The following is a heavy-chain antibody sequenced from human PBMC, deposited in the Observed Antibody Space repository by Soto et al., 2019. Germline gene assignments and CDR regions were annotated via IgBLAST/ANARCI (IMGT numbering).Heavy chain of an antibody. D-gene: IGHD6-19*01. V-gene: IGHV3-53*01. CDR2: IYSGGST. Sequence: PGGSLRLSCAASWFTVSSNYMSWVRQAPGKGLEWVSVIYSGGSTYYADSVKGRFTISRDNSKNTLYLQMNSLRAEDTAVYYCARGTLYSSGWYDYWGQGTLVTVSS. CDR1: WFTVSSNY. CDR3: ARGTLYSSGWYDY. J-gene: IGHJ4*02.